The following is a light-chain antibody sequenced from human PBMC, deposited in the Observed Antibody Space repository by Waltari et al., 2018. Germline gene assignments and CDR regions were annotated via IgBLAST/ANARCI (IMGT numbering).Light chain of an antibody. V-gene: IGKV1-39*01. CDR1: QGISNS. CDR3: QQSYSHPYT. CDR2: GAS. Sequence: DIQMTQSPSSLSASVGDIVTFTCRASQGISNSLVWFQQKPGKPPRLLIYGASHLQTGVPSRFSGSGSGTDFSFTISSLQPEDFATYYCQQSYSHPYTFGQGTKVEIK. J-gene: IGKJ2*01.